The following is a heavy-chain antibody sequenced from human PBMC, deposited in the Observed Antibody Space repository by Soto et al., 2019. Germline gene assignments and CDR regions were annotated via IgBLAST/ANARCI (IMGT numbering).Heavy chain of an antibody. J-gene: IGHJ5*02. V-gene: IGHV4-30-2*01. CDR2: IDHSGST. Sequence: QLQLQESGSGLVKPSQTLSLTCAVSGGSISSGGYSWSWIRQPPGKGLEWIGYIDHSGSTYYNPSLKSRVTIAVDRYKNQFSLKLSSVTAADTAVYYCARTESGTFDPWGQGTLVTVSS. CDR3: ARTESGTFDP. D-gene: IGHD1-7*01. CDR1: GGSISSGGYS.